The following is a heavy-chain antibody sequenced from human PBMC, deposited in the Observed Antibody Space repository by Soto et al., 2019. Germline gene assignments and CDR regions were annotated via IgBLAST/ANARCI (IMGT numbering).Heavy chain of an antibody. CDR3: ASHLVMARTRRFDH. CDR1: SGSVFSSNW. J-gene: IGHJ4*02. CDR2: TRNSGGA. V-gene: IGHV4-4*02. D-gene: IGHD6-19*01. Sequence: PSETLSLTCAVSSGSVFSSNWWSWVRLPPGKGLEWIGETRNSGGANYNPSLKSRVTITVDRSRNHIFLELSSVTAADTAVYYCASHLVMARTRRFDHWGLGTLVTVSS.